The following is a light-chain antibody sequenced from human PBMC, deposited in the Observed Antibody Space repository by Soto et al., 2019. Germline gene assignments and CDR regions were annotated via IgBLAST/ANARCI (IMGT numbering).Light chain of an antibody. Sequence: QSALTQPASVSGSPGQSITISCTGTSSDVGSYNLVSWYQQHPGKAPKLMIYEGSKRPSGVSNRFSGSKSGNTASLTISGLQAEDEADYYCCSYAGTLFGGGTKLTVL. CDR1: SSDVGSYNL. V-gene: IGLV2-23*01. J-gene: IGLJ2*01. CDR2: EGS. CDR3: CSYAGTL.